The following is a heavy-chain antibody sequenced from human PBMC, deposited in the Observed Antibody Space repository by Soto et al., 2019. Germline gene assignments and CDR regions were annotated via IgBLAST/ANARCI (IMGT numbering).Heavy chain of an antibody. D-gene: IGHD5-18*01. Sequence: QLQLQESGPGLVKPSETLSLTCTVSGGSISSSSYYWGWIRQPPGKGLEWIGSIYYSGSTYYNPFCKSLVARPVDTPKNQSSLKLSSVPAADTAVYYCARPRGYSYGPIDYWGQGTLFTASS. J-gene: IGHJ4*02. V-gene: IGHV4-39*01. CDR2: IYYSGST. CDR1: GGSISSSSYY. CDR3: ARPRGYSYGPIDY.